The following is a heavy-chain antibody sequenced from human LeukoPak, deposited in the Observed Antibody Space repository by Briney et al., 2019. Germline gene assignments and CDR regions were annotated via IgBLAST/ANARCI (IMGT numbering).Heavy chain of an antibody. V-gene: IGHV1-2*02. J-gene: IGHJ5*02. CDR3: ARWVGYSNWFDP. Sequence: ASVKVSCKAYGYTFTGYYVLWVRQAPGQGLEWMGWINPNSGGTHSAQKFQGRVTMTRDTSISTAYMELGRLTSDDTAVYYCARWVGYSNWFDPWGQGTLVTVSS. D-gene: IGHD2-15*01. CDR1: GYTFTGYY. CDR2: INPNSGGT.